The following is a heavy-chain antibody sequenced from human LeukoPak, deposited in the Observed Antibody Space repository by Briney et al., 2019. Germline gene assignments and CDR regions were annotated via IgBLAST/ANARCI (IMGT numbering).Heavy chain of an antibody. CDR1: GGSMSGYF. V-gene: IGHV4-59*08. J-gene: IGHJ6*02. CDR3: ARHGALYGDYSNYYGMDV. D-gene: IGHD4-17*01. CDR2: IYYSGST. Sequence: ASETLSLTCTVSGGSMSGYFWSWIRQPPGKGLEWIGYIYYSGSTNYNPSLKSRVTISVDTSKNQFSLKLSSVTAADTAVCYCARHGALYGDYSNYYGMDVWGQGTTVTVSS.